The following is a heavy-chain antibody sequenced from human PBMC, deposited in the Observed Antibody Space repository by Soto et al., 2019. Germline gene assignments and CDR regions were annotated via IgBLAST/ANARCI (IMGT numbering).Heavy chain of an antibody. CDR1: GFTFSSFE. V-gene: IGHV3-48*03. J-gene: IGHJ3*02. Sequence: GGSLRLSCAASGFTFSSFEMNWVRQAPGKGLECVSYISSSGSTKYYADSVKGRFTISRDNAKNSLFLQMNSLRAEDTAVYYCAREGPADGLDIWGQGTMVTVSS. CDR2: ISSSGSTK. CDR3: AREGPADGLDI.